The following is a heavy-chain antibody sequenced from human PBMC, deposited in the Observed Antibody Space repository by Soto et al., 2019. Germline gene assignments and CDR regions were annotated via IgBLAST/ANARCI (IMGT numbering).Heavy chain of an antibody. CDR1: GGSISSYY. V-gene: IGHV4-59*06. CDR2: IYYSGST. J-gene: IGHJ4*02. Sequence: SETLSLTCTVSGGSISSYYWSWIRQPPGKGLEWIGYIYYSGSTYYNPSLKSRVTISVDTSKNQFSLKLSSVTAADTAVYYCARTPGYWGQGTLVTVSS. CDR3: ARTPGY.